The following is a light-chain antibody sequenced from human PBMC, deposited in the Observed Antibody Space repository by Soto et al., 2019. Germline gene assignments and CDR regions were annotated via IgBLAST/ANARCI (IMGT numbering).Light chain of an antibody. CDR3: QQYRT. CDR1: QTISTL. J-gene: IGKJ2*01. Sequence: IQMTQSPSTLSAPVGDRVTITCQASQTISTLLAWFQHKPGKAPNLLIYDASNLESGVPSRFSGSGSGTEFTLTISSLQSDDSATYFCQQYRTFGQGTKLEIK. V-gene: IGKV1-5*01. CDR2: DAS.